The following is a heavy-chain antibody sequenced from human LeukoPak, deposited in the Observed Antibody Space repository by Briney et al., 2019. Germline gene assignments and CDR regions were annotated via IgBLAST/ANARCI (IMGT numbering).Heavy chain of an antibody. J-gene: IGHJ5*02. V-gene: IGHV1-69*11. CDR2: IISMPGKV. CDR1: GGTFSSHV. CDR3: ARAGDP. Sequence: GASVKVSCKASGGTFSSHVISLVRQAPGQGLEWMGRIISMPGKVDYAQNFQGRGTITRDESTSTVYMELRSLRSEDTAVYYCARAGDPWGQGTLVTVSS.